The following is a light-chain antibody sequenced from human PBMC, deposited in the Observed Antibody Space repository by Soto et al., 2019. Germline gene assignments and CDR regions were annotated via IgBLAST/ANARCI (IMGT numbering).Light chain of an antibody. CDR1: KLGDKY. Sequence: YELTQPPSVSVSPGQTASITCSGDKLGDKYACWYQQKPGQSPVLVIYQDSKRPSGIPERFSGSNSGNTATLTISGTQAMDEADYYCQAWDSSTASVVFGGGTKLDRP. V-gene: IGLV3-1*01. CDR2: QDS. J-gene: IGLJ2*01. CDR3: QAWDSSTASVV.